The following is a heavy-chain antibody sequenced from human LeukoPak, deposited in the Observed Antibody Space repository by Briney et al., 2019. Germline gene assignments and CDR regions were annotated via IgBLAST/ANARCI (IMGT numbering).Heavy chain of an antibody. D-gene: IGHD6-19*01. CDR1: GASVSSASY. CDR2: IYNGVNT. J-gene: IGHJ4*02. CDR3: ASSPPGYSSGWYRPRPKFDY. V-gene: IGHV4-61*01. Sequence: SETLSLTCTVSGASVSSASYWTWIRQPPGKGVEWIAHIYNGVNTNYNPSLKSRVTISVDTSKNQFSLKLSSVTAADTAVYYCASSPPGYSSGWYRPRPKFDYWGQGTLVTVSS.